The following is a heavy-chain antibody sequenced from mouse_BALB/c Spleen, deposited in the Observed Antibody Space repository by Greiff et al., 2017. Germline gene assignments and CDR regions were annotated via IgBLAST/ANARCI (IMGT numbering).Heavy chain of an antibody. CDR3: ARSPMTAEPKPFAY. D-gene: IGHD2-3*01. J-gene: IGHJ3*01. Sequence: QVQLQQSGAELARPGASVKLSCKASGYTFTDYYINWVKQRTGQGLEWIGEIYPGSGNTYYNEKFKGKATLTADKSSSTAYMQLSSLTSEDSAVYFCARSPMTAEPKPFAYWGQGTLVTVSA. V-gene: IGHV1-77*01. CDR2: IYPGSGNT. CDR1: GYTFTDYY.